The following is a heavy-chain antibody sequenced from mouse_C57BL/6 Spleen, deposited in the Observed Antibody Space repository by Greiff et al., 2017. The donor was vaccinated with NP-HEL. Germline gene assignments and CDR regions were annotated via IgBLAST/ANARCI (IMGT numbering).Heavy chain of an antibody. J-gene: IGHJ3*01. Sequence: QVQLKQSGAELAKPGASVKLSCKASGYTFTSYWMHWVKQRPGQGLEWIGYINPSSGYTKYNQKFKDKATLTADKSSSTAYMQLSSLTYEDSAVYYCARSGITTVEGFAYWGQGTLVTVSA. CDR1: GYTFTSYW. CDR2: INPSSGYT. D-gene: IGHD1-1*01. V-gene: IGHV1-7*01. CDR3: ARSGITTVEGFAY.